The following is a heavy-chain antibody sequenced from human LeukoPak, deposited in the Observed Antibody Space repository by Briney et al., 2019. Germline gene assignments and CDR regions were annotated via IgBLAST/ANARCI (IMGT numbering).Heavy chain of an antibody. J-gene: IGHJ4*02. CDR3: ARTRNHYYDSSGYSY. D-gene: IGHD3-22*01. Sequence: PGGSLRLSCAASGFTFSSYWMSWVRQAPGKGLEWVANIKQDGSEKYYVDSVKGRFTISRDKAKNSLYLQMNSLRAEDTGVYYCARTRNHYYDSSGYSYWGQGTLVTVSS. CDR1: GFTFSSYW. CDR2: IKQDGSEK. V-gene: IGHV3-7*01.